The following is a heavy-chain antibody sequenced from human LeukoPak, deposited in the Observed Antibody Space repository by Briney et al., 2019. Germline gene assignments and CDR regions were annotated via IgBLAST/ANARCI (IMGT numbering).Heavy chain of an antibody. Sequence: ASVKVSCKASGYTFTTYDINWVRQAPGQGLEWMGWMNPNTSSTGYAQKFQGRVTMTANTSISTVYMELNSLRAEDTAVYYCARNTRTSYSSGWYYFDYWGQGTLVTVSS. CDR2: MNPNTSST. J-gene: IGHJ4*02. D-gene: IGHD6-19*01. CDR1: GYTFTTYD. CDR3: ARNTRTSYSSGWYYFDY. V-gene: IGHV1-8*01.